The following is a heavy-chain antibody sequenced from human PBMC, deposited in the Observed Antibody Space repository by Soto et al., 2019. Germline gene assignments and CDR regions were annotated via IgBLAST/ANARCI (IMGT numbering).Heavy chain of an antibody. Sequence: GGSLRLSCAASGFTFSSYAMSWVRQAPGKGLEWVSAISGSGGSTYYADSVKGRFTISGDNSKNTLYLQMNSLRAEDTAVYYCAKDMDILTGYYNYWGQGTLVTAPQ. CDR1: GFTFSSYA. CDR3: AKDMDILTGYYNY. V-gene: IGHV3-23*01. D-gene: IGHD3-9*01. J-gene: IGHJ4*02. CDR2: ISGSGGST.